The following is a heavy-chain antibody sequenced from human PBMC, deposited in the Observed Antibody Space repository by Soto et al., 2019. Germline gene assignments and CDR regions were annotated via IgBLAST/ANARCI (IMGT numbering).Heavy chain of an antibody. CDR1: GYTFSNYG. Sequence: QVQLVQSGGEVKRPGASVKVSCKTSGYTFSNYGITWVRQAPGQPLEWLGWISLYSDGTNYAQKFQGRVSMTTDTSTTTAYMELRSFRSDDTAVYYCARVVPGAEAWFGPWGHGTLVTVSS. V-gene: IGHV1-18*01. D-gene: IGHD2-2*01. J-gene: IGHJ5*02. CDR2: ISLYSDGT. CDR3: ARVVPGAEAWFGP.